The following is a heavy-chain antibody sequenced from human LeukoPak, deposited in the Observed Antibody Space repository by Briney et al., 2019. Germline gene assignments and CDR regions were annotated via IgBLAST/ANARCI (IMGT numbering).Heavy chain of an antibody. V-gene: IGHV1-46*01. CDR3: ARDSYHYGMDV. Sequence: ASVKVSCKASEYTFTSYYMHWVRQAPGQGLEWMGIINPSAGSTSYAQKFQGRVTMTRDTSTSTVYMELSSLRSEDTAVYYCARDSYHYGMDVWGQGTTVTVSS. CDR2: INPSAGST. J-gene: IGHJ6*02. CDR1: EYTFTSYY.